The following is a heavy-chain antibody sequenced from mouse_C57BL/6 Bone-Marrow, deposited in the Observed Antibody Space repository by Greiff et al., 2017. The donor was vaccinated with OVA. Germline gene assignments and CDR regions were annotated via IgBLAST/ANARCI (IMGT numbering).Heavy chain of an antibody. CDR2: IYPGSGST. Sequence: QVQLQQSGAELVRPGASVKMSCKASGYTFTSYWIAWVKQRPGQGLEWIGDIYPGSGSTNYNEKFKGKATLTADTSSSTAYMQLSSLTSEDSAVYYCARAKGDWFGDWGQGTMVTVSA. J-gene: IGHJ3*01. CDR3: ARAKGDWFGD. V-gene: IGHV1-55*01. CDR1: GYTFTSYW. D-gene: IGHD2-13*01.